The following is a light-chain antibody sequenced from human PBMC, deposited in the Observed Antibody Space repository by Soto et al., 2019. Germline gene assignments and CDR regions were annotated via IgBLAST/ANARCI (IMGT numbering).Light chain of an antibody. CDR2: TGS. CDR3: QQANSFPLT. V-gene: IGKV1-12*01. J-gene: IGKJ4*01. Sequence: DIQMPQSPSSVSASVGDRVSITCRASQGISNWLAWYQQKPGRAPKLLIYTGSSLQSGVPSRFSGTGSGTDFTLTISSLQPEDVATYYCQQANSFPLTFGGGTKVEIK. CDR1: QGISNW.